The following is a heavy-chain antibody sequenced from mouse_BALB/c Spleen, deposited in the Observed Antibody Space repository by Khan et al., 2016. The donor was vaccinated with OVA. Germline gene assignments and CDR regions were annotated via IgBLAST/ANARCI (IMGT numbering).Heavy chain of an antibody. CDR3: TRVLHGYGYVDV. Sequence: LQQPGSELVRPGTSVNLSCKASGYTFTSYLIHWVKQRPGQGLEWIGHIYPGSGSTNFDAKFKNKATLTVDTSSNTAYMQLSSLTSDDSAVYYCTRVLHGYGYVDVWGAGTTVTVSS. CDR2: IYPGSGST. V-gene: IGHV1S22*01. CDR1: GYTFTSYL. J-gene: IGHJ1*01.